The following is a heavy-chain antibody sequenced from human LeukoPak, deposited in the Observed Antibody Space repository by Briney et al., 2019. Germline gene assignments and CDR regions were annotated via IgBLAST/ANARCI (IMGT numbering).Heavy chain of an antibody. CDR2: ISPYNSYTNT. CDR3: ARDRSSRMVRGLITSDDFDY. CDR1: GYTFTFYG. V-gene: IGHV1-18*01. Sequence: ASVKVSCKTSGYTFTFYGVSWVRQAPGQGLEWMGWISPYNSYTNTKYSQEFQGRVSMTTDTSTSTVYMELRSLRSDDTAVYYCARDRSSRMVRGLITSDDFDYWGQGTLVTVSS. J-gene: IGHJ4*02. D-gene: IGHD3-10*01.